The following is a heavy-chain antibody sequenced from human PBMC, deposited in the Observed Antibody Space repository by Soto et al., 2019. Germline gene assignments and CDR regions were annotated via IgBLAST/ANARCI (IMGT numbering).Heavy chain of an antibody. CDR2: IFHGGNT. V-gene: IGHV4-38-2*01. CDR1: GFFISSGNY. Sequence: PSETRSLTWAVSGFFISSGNYWCFIRKPPGKGLEWIGSIFHGGNTYYNPSLKSRVTISVDMSKNQFSLKLNSVTAADTAVYYCARARWYDAFDVWGQGTVVTVSS. CDR3: ARARWYDAFDV. D-gene: IGHD2-15*01. J-gene: IGHJ3*01.